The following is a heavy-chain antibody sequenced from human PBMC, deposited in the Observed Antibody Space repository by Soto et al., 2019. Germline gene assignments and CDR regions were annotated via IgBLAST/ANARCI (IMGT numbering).Heavy chain of an antibody. D-gene: IGHD3-10*01. CDR2: MYHSGST. CDR3: ARGGLLWFGATYFDY. CDR1: GGSISSGGYS. J-gene: IGHJ4*02. Sequence: PSETLSLTCAVSGGSISSGGYSWSWIRQPPGKGLEWIGYMYHSGSTNYNPSLKSRVTISVDTSKNQFSLKLSSVTAADTAVYYCARGGLLWFGATYFDYWGQGTLVTVSS. V-gene: IGHV4-30-2*01.